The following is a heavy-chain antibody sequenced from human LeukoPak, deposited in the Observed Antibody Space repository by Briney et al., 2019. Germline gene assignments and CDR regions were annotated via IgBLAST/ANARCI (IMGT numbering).Heavy chain of an antibody. CDR2: IKQDGSEK. CDR3: ARGPCHSYRAGAGRIMFLDY. V-gene: IGHV3-7*04. D-gene: IGHD6-19*01. J-gene: IGHJ4*02. Sequence: PGGFLRLSCAASGFTFSSYWMSWVRQAPGKGLEWVANIKQDGSEKYYVDSVKGRFAISRDNAKNSLYLQMNSLRAEDRAVYYCARGPCHSYRAGAGRIMFLDYWGQGTLVTVSS. CDR1: GFTFSSYW.